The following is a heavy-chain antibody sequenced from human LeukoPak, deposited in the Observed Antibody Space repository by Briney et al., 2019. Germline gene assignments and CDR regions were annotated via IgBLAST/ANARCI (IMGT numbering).Heavy chain of an antibody. V-gene: IGHV3-23*01. D-gene: IGHD6-25*01. Sequence: GGTLRLSCAASGFSFSSYGMAWVRQAPGQGLEWVAVISVSATATNYAASVKGRFTISRDDSKNTLYLQMNSLRAEDTAVYYCAKDAGSPFDYWGQGTLVTVSS. CDR3: AKDAGSPFDY. CDR1: GFSFSSYG. CDR2: ISVSATAT. J-gene: IGHJ4*02.